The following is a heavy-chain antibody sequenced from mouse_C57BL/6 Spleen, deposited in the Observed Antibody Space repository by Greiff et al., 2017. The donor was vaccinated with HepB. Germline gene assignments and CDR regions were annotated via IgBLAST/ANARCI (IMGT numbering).Heavy chain of an antibody. CDR1: GYAFSSYW. D-gene: IGHD1-1*01. CDR3: ARKDYGSSYFDY. CDR2: IYPGDGDT. V-gene: IGHV1-80*01. Sequence: VQLQQSGAELVKPGASVKISCKASGYAFSSYWMNWVKQRPGKGLEWIGQIYPGDGDTNYNGKFKGKATLTADKSSSTAYMQRSSLTSEDSAVYFCARKDYGSSYFDYWGQGTTLTVSS. J-gene: IGHJ2*01.